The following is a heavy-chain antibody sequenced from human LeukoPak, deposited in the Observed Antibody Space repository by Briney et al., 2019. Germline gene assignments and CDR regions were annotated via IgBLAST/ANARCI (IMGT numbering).Heavy chain of an antibody. Sequence: ASVKVSCKASGYTFTGYYMHWVRQAPGQGLEWMGWINPNSGGTNYAQKFQGRVSFTADESTNTAYMELSSLISEDTAIFYCARVGTLTSSRYHFDSWGQGTLVTVSS. CDR3: ARVGTLTSSRYHFDS. D-gene: IGHD2-2*01. J-gene: IGHJ4*02. CDR2: INPNSGGT. CDR1: GYTFTGYY. V-gene: IGHV1-2*02.